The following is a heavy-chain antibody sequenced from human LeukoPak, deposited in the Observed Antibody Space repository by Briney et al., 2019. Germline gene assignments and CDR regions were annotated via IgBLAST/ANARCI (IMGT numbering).Heavy chain of an antibody. J-gene: IGHJ4*02. Sequence: GGSLRLSCAASGFTFSSYGMHWVRQAPGKGLEWVAFIRYDGSNKYYADSVKGRFTISRDNSKNSLYLQMNSLRAEDTALYYCAKDSGDGEVTGTTSHFDYWGQGTLVTVSS. CDR1: GFTFSSYG. CDR3: AKDSGDGEVTGTTSHFDY. V-gene: IGHV3-30*02. CDR2: IRYDGSNK. D-gene: IGHD1-20*01.